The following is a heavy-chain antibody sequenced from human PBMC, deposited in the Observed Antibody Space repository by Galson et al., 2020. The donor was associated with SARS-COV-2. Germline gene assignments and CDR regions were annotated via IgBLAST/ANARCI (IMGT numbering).Heavy chain of an antibody. J-gene: IGHJ4*02. CDR1: GFTFSNYP. V-gene: IGHV3-30*04. CDR3: AKVADSSPWTEALFND. D-gene: IGHD1-1*01. Sequence: GESLKISCAASGFTFSNYPMNWVRRAPGNGLEWVAVISSDGSKKNFADSVKGRFTISRDNSKNTVHLQMNSLRAEDTAVYYCAKVADSSPWTEALFNDWGQGTLVTVSS. CDR2: ISSDGSKK.